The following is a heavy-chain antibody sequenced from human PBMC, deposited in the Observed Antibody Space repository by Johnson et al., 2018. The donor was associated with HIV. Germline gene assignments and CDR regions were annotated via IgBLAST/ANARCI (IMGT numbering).Heavy chain of an antibody. D-gene: IGHD5-12*01. CDR3: AKGRGYDYDALDF. J-gene: IGHJ3*01. CDR1: GFTLSDYY. CDR2: ISSSGSTI. V-gene: IGHV3-11*01. Sequence: MQLVESGGGLVKHGGSLRLSCAASGFTLSDYYMSWIRQATGKGLEWVSYISSSGSTIYYADSVKGRFTISRDNAKKSQYLQMSSLRAEDTAVYYCAKGRGYDYDALDFWGQGTMVTVSS.